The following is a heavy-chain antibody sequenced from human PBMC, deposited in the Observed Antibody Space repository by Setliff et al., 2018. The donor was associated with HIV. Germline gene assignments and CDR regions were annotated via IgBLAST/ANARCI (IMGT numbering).Heavy chain of an antibody. CDR3: AKDPSVTVTTI. V-gene: IGHV1-18*01. Sequence: ASVKVSCKASGYTFTAFGMNWLRQAPGQGREWMGWISTYNGNTNYAQKFQGRVTMTTDTSTSTVYMELRSLRSDDTTVYYCAKDPSVTVTTIWGQGTMVTVSS. D-gene: IGHD4-17*01. CDR1: GYTFTAFG. J-gene: IGHJ3*02. CDR2: ISTYNGNT.